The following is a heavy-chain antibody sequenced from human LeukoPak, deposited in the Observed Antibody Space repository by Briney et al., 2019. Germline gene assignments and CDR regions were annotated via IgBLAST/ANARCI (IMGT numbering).Heavy chain of an antibody. CDR3: ARLREIPVFGVATKSTSYFDY. V-gene: IGHV3-7*01. J-gene: IGHJ4*02. CDR2: IKQDRSEK. CDR1: GFTFTNYW. Sequence: GGSLRLSCAASGFTFTNYWMSWVRQAPGKGLELVANIKQDRSEKYYVDSVKGRFTISRDNAKNSLYLQMNSLRAEDTAVYYYARLREIPVFGVATKSTSYFDYWGQGTLVTVSS. D-gene: IGHD3-3*01.